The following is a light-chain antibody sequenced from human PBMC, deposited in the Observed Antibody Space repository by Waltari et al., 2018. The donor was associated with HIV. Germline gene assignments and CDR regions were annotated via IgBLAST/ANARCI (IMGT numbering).Light chain of an antibody. J-gene: IGLJ2*01. CDR1: SSDAGGYNY. V-gene: IGLV2-14*01. CDR3: SSYTSSSTLV. Sequence: QSALTQPASVSGSPGHSITISCTGTSSDAGGYNYVSWYQQHPGKPPKLMIYEVSNRPSGVSNRFSGSKSGNTASLTISGLQAEDEADYYCSSYTSSSTLVFGGGTKLTVL. CDR2: EVS.